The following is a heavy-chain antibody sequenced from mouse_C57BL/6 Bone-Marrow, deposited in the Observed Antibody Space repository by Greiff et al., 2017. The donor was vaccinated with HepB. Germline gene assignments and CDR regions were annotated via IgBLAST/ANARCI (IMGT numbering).Heavy chain of an antibody. V-gene: IGHV1-81*01. CDR3: ARPYYCGSSYDYFDY. D-gene: IGHD1-1*01. CDR1: GYTFTSYG. J-gene: IGHJ2*01. CDR2: IYPRSGNT. Sequence: VQLQESGAELARPGASVKLSCKASGYTFTSYGISWVKQRTGQGLEWIGEIYPRSGNTYYNEKFKGKATLTADKSSSTAYMELRSLTSEDSAVYFGARPYYCGSSYDYFDYWGQGTTLTVSS.